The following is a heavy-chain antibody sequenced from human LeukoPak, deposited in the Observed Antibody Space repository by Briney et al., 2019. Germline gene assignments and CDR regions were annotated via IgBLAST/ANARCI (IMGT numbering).Heavy chain of an antibody. J-gene: IGHJ5*02. CDR1: GGSFSGYY. Sequence: PSGTLSLTCAVYGGSFSGYYWSWIRQPPGKGLEWVGEINHSGSTNYNPSLKSRVTISVDTSKNQFSLKLSSVTAADTAVYYCARAWIQLSKFDPWGQGTLVTVSS. CDR2: INHSGST. CDR3: ARAWIQLSKFDP. V-gene: IGHV4-34*01. D-gene: IGHD5-18*01.